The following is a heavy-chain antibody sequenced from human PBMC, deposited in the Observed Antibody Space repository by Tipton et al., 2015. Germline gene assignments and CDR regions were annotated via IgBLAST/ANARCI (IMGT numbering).Heavy chain of an antibody. CDR2: INYSDGS. CDR1: AYSISSDYY. V-gene: IGHV4-38-2*02. CDR3: ARDVEHGLDV. J-gene: IGHJ6*02. Sequence: TLSLTCAVSAYSISSDYYWGWIRQPPGKGLEWIGNINYSDGSNYTPSLKGRVTISVDTSKNQFSLMLRSVTAADTAVYYCARDVEHGLDVWGRGTTVIVS. D-gene: IGHD5-24*01.